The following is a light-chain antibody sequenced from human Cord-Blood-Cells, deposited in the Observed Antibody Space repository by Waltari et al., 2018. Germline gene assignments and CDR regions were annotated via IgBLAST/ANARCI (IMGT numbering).Light chain of an antibody. Sequence: SYVLTQPPSVSVAPGKTARITCGGNNIGSKSVHWYQQKQGQAPVLVVYDDSDRPSGIPEGCSGSNAGNTATLTISRVEAGDEADYYCQVWDSSSDHVVFGGGTKLTVL. CDR1: NIGSKS. J-gene: IGLJ2*01. CDR2: DDS. V-gene: IGLV3-21*03. CDR3: QVWDSSSDHVV.